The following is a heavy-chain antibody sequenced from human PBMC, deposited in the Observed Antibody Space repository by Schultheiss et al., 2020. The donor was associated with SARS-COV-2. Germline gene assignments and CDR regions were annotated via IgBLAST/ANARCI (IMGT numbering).Heavy chain of an antibody. V-gene: IGHV3-48*04. CDR1: GFTFSGSA. Sequence: GGSLRLSCAASGFTFSGSAMHWVRQAPGKGLEWVSYISSSGSTIYYADSVKGRFTISRDNAKNSLYLQMNSLRAEDTAVYYCARMYYYDSSGYLDYWGQGTLVTVSS. CDR3: ARMYYYDSSGYLDY. J-gene: IGHJ4*02. CDR2: ISSSGSTI. D-gene: IGHD3-22*01.